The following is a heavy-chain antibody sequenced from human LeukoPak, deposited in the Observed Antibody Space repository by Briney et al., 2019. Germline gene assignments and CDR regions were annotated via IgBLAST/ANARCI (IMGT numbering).Heavy chain of an antibody. Sequence: GGSLRLSCAASGFTFSNYNMNWVRQAPGKGLEWVSFISSSSTYIYYADSVKGRFTISRDNAKNSLYLQMNSLRAEDTAVYYCAREAEWELLNPFDYWGQGTLVTVSS. CDR1: GFTFSNYN. CDR2: ISSSSTYI. V-gene: IGHV3-21*01. J-gene: IGHJ4*02. D-gene: IGHD1-26*01. CDR3: AREAEWELLNPFDY.